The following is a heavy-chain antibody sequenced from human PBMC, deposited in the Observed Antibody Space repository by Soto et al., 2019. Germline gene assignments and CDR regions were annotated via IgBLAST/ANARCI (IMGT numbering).Heavy chain of an antibody. Sequence: PGGSLRLSCAVSGFAFSTYAMHWVRQAPGKGLEWVAVIWYDGSNKYYADSVKGRFTVSRDDSKNTLFVQMNSLRGEDTAVYYCARVSGSYYHPFDYWGQGTLVTVSS. D-gene: IGHD1-26*01. CDR1: GFAFSTYA. CDR2: IWYDGSNK. CDR3: ARVSGSYYHPFDY. V-gene: IGHV3-30*04. J-gene: IGHJ4*02.